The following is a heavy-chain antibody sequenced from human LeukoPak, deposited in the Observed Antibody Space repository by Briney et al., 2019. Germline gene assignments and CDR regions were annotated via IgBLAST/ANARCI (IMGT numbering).Heavy chain of an antibody. CDR2: ISYDGSNK. CDR1: GFTFSSYA. D-gene: IGHD6-19*01. CDR3: AKWSGWWEAFDY. V-gene: IGHV3-30-3*02. Sequence: GGSLRLSCAASGFTFSSYAMHWVRQAPGKGLEWVAVISYDGSNKYYADSVKGRFTISRDNSKNTLYLQMNSLRAEDTAVYYCAKWSGWWEAFDYWGQGTLVTVSS. J-gene: IGHJ4*02.